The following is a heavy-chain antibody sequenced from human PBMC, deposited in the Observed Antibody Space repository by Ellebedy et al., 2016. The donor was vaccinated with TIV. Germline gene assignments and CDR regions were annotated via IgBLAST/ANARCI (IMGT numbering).Heavy chain of an antibody. CDR3: AKDQSYGSGSYYDGTFDY. CDR2: ISYDGSKK. CDR1: GFTFRSYA. Sequence: PGGSLRLSCVASGFTFRSYAMHWVRQAPGKGLEWVAVISYDGSKKYNVDSVKGRFTISRDNSKNTLYLQMNSLRAEDTAVYYCAKDQSYGSGSYYDGTFDYWGQGTLVTVSS. V-gene: IGHV3-30*04. D-gene: IGHD3-10*01. J-gene: IGHJ4*02.